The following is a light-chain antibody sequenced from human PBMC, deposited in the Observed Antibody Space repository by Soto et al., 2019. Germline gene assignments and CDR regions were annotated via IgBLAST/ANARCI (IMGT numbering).Light chain of an antibody. CDR2: WAS. CDR3: QQYSLTPLS. V-gene: IGKV4-1*01. Sequence: MTHSPASLAVSLGERATINCKSSQSCLFSSNNKNFLAWYQQKPGQPPKLLIYWASARESGGPDRFSGSGSGTDFTLTISSLQADDVAVYYCQQYSLTPLSFGGGTKVDI. CDR1: QSCLFSSNNKNF. J-gene: IGKJ4*01.